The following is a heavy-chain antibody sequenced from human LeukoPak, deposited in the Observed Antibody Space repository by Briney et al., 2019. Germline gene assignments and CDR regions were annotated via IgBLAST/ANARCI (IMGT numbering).Heavy chain of an antibody. CDR3: ARSFGESYFDY. D-gene: IGHD3-10*01. V-gene: IGHV4-31*03. CDR1: GGSITSGGYI. J-gene: IGHJ4*02. CDR2: ISYSGNT. Sequence: SETLSLTCTVSGGSITSGGYIWSWIRQHPGKGLEWIGYISYSGNTYYNPSLKSRLTISVDTSKNQFSLKLSSVTAADTAVYYCARSFGESYFDYWGQGILVTVSS.